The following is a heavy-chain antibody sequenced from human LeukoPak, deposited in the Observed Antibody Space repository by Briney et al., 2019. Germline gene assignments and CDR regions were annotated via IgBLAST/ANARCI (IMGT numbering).Heavy chain of an antibody. D-gene: IGHD2-2*01. Sequence: SQTLSLTCAISGDSVSSNSAAWNWIRQSPSRGLEWLGRTYYRSKWYNDYAVPVKSRITINPDTSKNQFSLQLNSVTPEDTAVYYCARGRYCSSTSCYVDFDYWGQGTLVTVSS. CDR3: ARGRYCSSTSCYVDFDY. J-gene: IGHJ4*02. V-gene: IGHV6-1*01. CDR1: GDSVSSNSAA. CDR2: TYYRSKWYN.